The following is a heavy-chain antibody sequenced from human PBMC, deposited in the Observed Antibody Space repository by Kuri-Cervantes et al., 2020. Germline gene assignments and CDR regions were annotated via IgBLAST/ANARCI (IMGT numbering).Heavy chain of an antibody. CDR1: GGSVSSGSYY. CDR3: ARQVGYSCGWYGTPVHFDY. CDR2: IYYSGST. V-gene: IGHV4-39*01. J-gene: IGHJ4*02. Sequence: SETLSLTCTVSGGSVSSGSYYWSWIRQPPGKGLEWIGYIYYSGSTYYNPSLKSRVTISVDTSKNQFSLKLSSVTAADTAVYYCARQVGYSCGWYGTPVHFDYWGQGTLVTVSS. D-gene: IGHD6-19*01.